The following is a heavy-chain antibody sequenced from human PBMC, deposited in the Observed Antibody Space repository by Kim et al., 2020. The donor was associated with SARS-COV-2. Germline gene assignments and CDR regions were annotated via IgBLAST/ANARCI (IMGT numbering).Heavy chain of an antibody. V-gene: IGHV3-53*01. CDR3: ASVAGDYADYYFDY. CDR2: IYSGGST. D-gene: IGHD4-17*01. Sequence: GGSLRLSCAASGFTVSSNYMSWVRQAPGKGLEWVSVIYSGGSTYYADSVKGRFTISRDNSKNTLYLQMNSLRAEDTAVYYGASVAGDYADYYFDYWGPGTLVTVSS. CDR1: GFTVSSNY. J-gene: IGHJ4*02.